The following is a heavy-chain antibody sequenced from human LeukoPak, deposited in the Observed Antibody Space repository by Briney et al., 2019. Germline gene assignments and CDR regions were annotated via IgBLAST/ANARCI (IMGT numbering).Heavy chain of an antibody. CDR3: ARRKLGGYNERKAYSDY. J-gene: IGHJ4*02. D-gene: IGHD5-24*01. V-gene: IGHV5-51*01. Sequence: GVALKIYCNGPGYSFTSYWIGWVRQIPGKGLEWMGINYPGDSDTRHSPPFQCQVTIPAHQSISTAYLQWSSLKASDTAMYYCARRKLGGYNERKAYSDYWGQGTLVTVSS. CDR1: GYSFTSYW. CDR2: NYPGDSDT.